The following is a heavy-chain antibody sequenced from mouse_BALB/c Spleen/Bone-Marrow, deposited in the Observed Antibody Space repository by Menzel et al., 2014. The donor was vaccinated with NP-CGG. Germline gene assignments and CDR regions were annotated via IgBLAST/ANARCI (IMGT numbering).Heavy chain of an antibody. J-gene: IGHJ2*01. Sequence: VQLQQSGAELVRPGASVKLSCKASGYTFTSYWINWMKQRPGQGLEWIGNIYTSDSYTNYNQKFKDRATLTVDKSSSTAYMQLSSPTSEDSAVYYCTRSYGSSYEYYFDDWGQGTTLTVSS. CDR3: TRSYGSSYEYYFDD. CDR1: GYTFTSYW. V-gene: IGHV1-69*02. D-gene: IGHD1-1*01. CDR2: IYTSDSYT.